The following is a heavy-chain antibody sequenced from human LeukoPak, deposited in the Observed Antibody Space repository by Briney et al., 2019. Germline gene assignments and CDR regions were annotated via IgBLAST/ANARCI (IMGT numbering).Heavy chain of an antibody. CDR1: GGTFSSYA. Sequence: ASVKVSCKASGGTFSSYAISWVRQAPGQGLEWMGGIIPIFGTANYAQKSQGRVTITADESTSTAYMELSSLRSEDTAVYYCARDPAPYSGYDIRGFDYWGQGTLVTVSS. J-gene: IGHJ4*02. CDR2: IIPIFGTA. CDR3: ARDPAPYSGYDIRGFDY. V-gene: IGHV1-69*13. D-gene: IGHD5-12*01.